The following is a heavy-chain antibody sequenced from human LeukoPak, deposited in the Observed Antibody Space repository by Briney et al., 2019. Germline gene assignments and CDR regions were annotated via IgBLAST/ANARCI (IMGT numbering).Heavy chain of an antibody. CDR1: GYTFTSYG. CDR3: ARSGHYYGSGSYYAMYYYYMDV. D-gene: IGHD3-10*01. V-gene: IGHV1-18*01. CDR2: ISAYNGNT. Sequence: GASVKVSCKASGYTFTSYGISWVRQAPGQGLEWMGWISAYNGNTNYAQKLQGRVTMTTDTSTGTAYMELRSLRSDDTAVYYCARSGHYYGSGSYYAMYYYYMDVWGKGTTVTVSS. J-gene: IGHJ6*03.